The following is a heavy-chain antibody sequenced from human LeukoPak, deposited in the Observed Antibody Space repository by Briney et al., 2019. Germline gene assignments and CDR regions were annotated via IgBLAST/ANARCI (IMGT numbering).Heavy chain of an antibody. CDR2: INPNSGGT. CDR1: GYTFTGYY. D-gene: IGHD1-1*01. J-gene: IGHJ4*02. V-gene: IGHV1-2*02. CDR3: ARADWNDNGFDY. Sequence: ASVTVSCKASGYTFTGYYMHWVRQAPGQGLEWMGWINPNSGGTNYAQKFQGRVTMTRDTPISTAYMELSRLRSDDTAVYYCARADWNDNGFDYWGQGTLVTVSS.